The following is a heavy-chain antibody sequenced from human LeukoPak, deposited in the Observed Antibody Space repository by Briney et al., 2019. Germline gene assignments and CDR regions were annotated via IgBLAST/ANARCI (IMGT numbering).Heavy chain of an antibody. Sequence: GGSLTLSCAASGFTLSSYARSWVRQAPGKGLEWVSDISGSGGSTYYAYSVKGVFTISRDTSTNTMYLQMNSLRAEDTALYYCAKVRGGYNEPVDYWGQGPGVIVSS. J-gene: IGHJ4*02. CDR1: GFTLSSYA. V-gene: IGHV3-23*01. CDR2: ISGSGGST. D-gene: IGHD5-24*01. CDR3: AKVRGGYNEPVDY.